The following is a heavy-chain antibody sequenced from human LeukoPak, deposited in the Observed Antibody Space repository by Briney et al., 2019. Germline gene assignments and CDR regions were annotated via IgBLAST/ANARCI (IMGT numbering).Heavy chain of an antibody. V-gene: IGHV1-69*01. J-gene: IGHJ4*02. CDR3: ARGGRVRGVIITADYFDY. Sequence: SVKVSCKASGGTFSSYAISWVRQAPGQGLEWMGGIIPIFGTANYAQKFQGRVTITADESTSTAYMELSSLRSEDTAVYYCARGGRVRGVIITADYFDYWGQGTLVTVSS. CDR2: IIPIFGTA. D-gene: IGHD3-10*01. CDR1: GGTFSSYA.